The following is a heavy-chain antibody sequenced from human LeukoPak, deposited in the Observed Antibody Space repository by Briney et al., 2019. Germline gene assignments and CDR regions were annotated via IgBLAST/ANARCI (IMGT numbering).Heavy chain of an antibody. Sequence: KPGGSLRLSCVASGFTLRSYSMHWVRQAPGKGLEWVSYISTNSYYIYYADSVKGRFTISRDDAKNSLYLQMNSLRAEDTALLSCARDASGSSTGLIDSWGQGTLVTVSS. CDR3: ARDASGSSTGLIDS. CDR1: GFTLRSYS. V-gene: IGHV3-21*01. D-gene: IGHD1-26*01. CDR2: ISTNSYYI. J-gene: IGHJ4*02.